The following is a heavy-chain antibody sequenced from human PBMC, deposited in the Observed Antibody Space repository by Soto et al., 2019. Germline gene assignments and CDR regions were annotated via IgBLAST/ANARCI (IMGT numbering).Heavy chain of an antibody. D-gene: IGHD5-18*01. Sequence: SGPTRVKPPQTLTLTCTFSGFSLSTSGMFVSCIRQPPGKALEWLALIYWDDDKCYSTSLKTRLTISKDTYKNQVVLTMANMDTVETANYPCARTTEIVDTAMARAYDDGMDVCVKGTTVAVS. V-gene: IGHV2-70*01. J-gene: IGHJ6*04. CDR2: IYWDDDK. CDR1: GFSLSTSGMF. CDR3: ARTTEIVDTAMARAYDDGMDV.